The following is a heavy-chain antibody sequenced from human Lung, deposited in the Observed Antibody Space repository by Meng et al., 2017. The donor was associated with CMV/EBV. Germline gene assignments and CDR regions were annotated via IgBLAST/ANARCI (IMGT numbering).Heavy chain of an antibody. CDR1: IDSHRSDY. D-gene: IGHD3-10*01. CDR3: ARATTLVRGYVVPYYYVMDA. Sequence: LXCTVSIDSHRSDYWSWVRLPPGKGLEWIAYIYRSGTTNYNPSLKSRVSISLNRSNNRLSLELESVTAADTAIYYCARATTLVRGYVVPYYYVMDAWXQGTTVTVSS. CDR2: IYRSGTT. V-gene: IGHV4-59*01. J-gene: IGHJ6*02.